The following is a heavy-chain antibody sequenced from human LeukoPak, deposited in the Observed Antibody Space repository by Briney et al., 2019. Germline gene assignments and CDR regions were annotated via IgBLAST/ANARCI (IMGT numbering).Heavy chain of an antibody. V-gene: IGHV4-59*12. CDR2: IYYSGST. Sequence: SETLSLTCTVSGGSISSYYWSWIRQPPGKGLEWIGYIYYSGSTNYNPSLKSRVTISVDTSKNQFSLKLSSVTAADTAVYYCARRIYYYYMDVWGKGTTVTVSS. CDR3: ARRIYYYYMDV. J-gene: IGHJ6*03. D-gene: IGHD2-15*01. CDR1: GGSISSYY.